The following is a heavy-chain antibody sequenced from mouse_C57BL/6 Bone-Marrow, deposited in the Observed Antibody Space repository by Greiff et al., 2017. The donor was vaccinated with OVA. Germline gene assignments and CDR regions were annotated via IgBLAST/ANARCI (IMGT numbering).Heavy chain of an antibody. V-gene: IGHV1-81*01. J-gene: IGHJ1*03. CDR1: GYTFTSYG. CDR2: IYPRSGNT. Sequence: QVQLQQSGAELARPGASVKLSCKASGYTFTSYGISWVKQRTGQGLEWIGEIYPRSGNTYYNEKFKGKATLTADKSSSTAYMELRSLTSEDSAVYFCARHYYYGSSYGYFDVWGTGTTVTVSS. D-gene: IGHD1-1*01. CDR3: ARHYYYGSSYGYFDV.